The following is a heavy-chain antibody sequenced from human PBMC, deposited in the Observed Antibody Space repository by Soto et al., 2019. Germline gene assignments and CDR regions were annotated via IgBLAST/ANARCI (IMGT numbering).Heavy chain of an antibody. CDR2: ISGSDDST. Sequence: EVQLLESGGGLVQPGESLRLSCAASGFTFSSYAMSWVRQAPGKGLEWVSVISGSDDSTYYADSVKGRFTISRDNSKNTLYMQMTRQRAEDTAVSYCAKRSSTSAFDYWAQGTLVTVSS. V-gene: IGHV3-23*01. CDR3: AKRSSTSAFDY. D-gene: IGHD6-6*01. J-gene: IGHJ4*02. CDR1: GFTFSSYA.